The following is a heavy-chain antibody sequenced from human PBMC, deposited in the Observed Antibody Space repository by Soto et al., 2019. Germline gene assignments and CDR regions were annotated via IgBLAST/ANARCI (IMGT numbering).Heavy chain of an antibody. V-gene: IGHV1-18*01. D-gene: IGHD2-2*01. CDR2: ISAYNGNT. Sequence: QVQLVQSGAEVKRPGASVKVSCKASGYTFSNYGFSWVRQAPGQGLEWMGWISAYNGNTNYAQKVQGRVTMTTDTSTSTDYMELTSLRSDDTAVYYCARGTPCSGSSCYVGELDCWGQGTLVTVSS. J-gene: IGHJ4*02. CDR3: ARGTPCSGSSCYVGELDC. CDR1: GYTFSNYG.